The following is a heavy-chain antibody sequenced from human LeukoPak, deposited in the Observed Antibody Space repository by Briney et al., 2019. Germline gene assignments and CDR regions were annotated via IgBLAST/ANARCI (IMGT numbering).Heavy chain of an antibody. CDR1: GGSFSGYY. Sequence: SETLSLTCAAYGGSFSGYYWSWIRQPPGKGLEWIGEINHSGSTSYNPSLKSRVTISVDTSKNQFSLKVNSVTAADTAVYYCATLYTFDIWGQGTMVTVSS. CDR2: INHSGST. D-gene: IGHD2/OR15-2a*01. CDR3: ATLYTFDI. J-gene: IGHJ3*02. V-gene: IGHV4-34*01.